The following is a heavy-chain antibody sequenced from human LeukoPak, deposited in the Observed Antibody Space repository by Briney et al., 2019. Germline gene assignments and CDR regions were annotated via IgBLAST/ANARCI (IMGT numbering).Heavy chain of an antibody. D-gene: IGHD3-22*01. CDR2: IYYSGST. V-gene: IGHV4-39*07. CDR3: ARVSSDYYDSSGYGFDY. CDR1: GGSISSSSYY. J-gene: IGHJ4*02. Sequence: SETLSLTCTVSGGSISSSSYYWGWIRQPPGKGLEWIGSIYYSGSTYYNPSLKSRVTISVDTSKNQFSLKLSSVTAADTAVYYCARVSSDYYDSSGYGFDYWGQGTLVTVSS.